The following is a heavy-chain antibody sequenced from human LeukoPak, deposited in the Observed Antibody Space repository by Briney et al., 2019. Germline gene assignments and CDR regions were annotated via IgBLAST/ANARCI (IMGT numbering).Heavy chain of an antibody. CDR3: ARGLASGYPPIPFDY. J-gene: IGHJ4*02. CDR2: ITYDGRT. CDR1: GGSFDGYY. D-gene: IGHD3-3*01. V-gene: IGHV4-34*01. Sequence: PSETLSLTCAVFGGSFDGYYWSWIRQSPGKGLEWIGEITYDGRTKYSPSLRSRVSISVDTSKIQFSLNLTSVTAADTAIYYCARGLASGYPPIPFDYWGQGTQVTVSS.